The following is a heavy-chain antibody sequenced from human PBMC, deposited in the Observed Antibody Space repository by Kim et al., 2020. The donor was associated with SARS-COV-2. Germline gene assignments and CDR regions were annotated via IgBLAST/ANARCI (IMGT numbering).Heavy chain of an antibody. V-gene: IGHV3-7*01. CDR3: VSSSGWYEQDVFDI. CDR2: IKQDGSEK. CDR1: GFTFSSHW. J-gene: IGHJ3*02. D-gene: IGHD6-19*01. Sequence: GGSLRLSCAASGFTFSSHWMRWVRQPPGKGLEWVANIKQDGSEKYYVDSLKGRFTISRDNAKNSLYLQMNSLRAEDTAVYYCVSSSGWYEQDVFDIWGQG.